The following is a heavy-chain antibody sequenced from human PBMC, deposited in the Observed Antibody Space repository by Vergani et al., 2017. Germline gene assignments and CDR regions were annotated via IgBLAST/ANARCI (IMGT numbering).Heavy chain of an antibody. CDR2: IYPSGIT. J-gene: IGHJ4*02. V-gene: IGHV4-4*03. CDR1: GGSISSSNW. Sequence: QVQLQESGPGLVKPPGTLSLTCAVSGGSISSSNWWNWVRQPPGKGLEWIGEIYPSGITNYHPSLKSRVNISIDKSKNHFSLKLSSVTAADTAVYYCARSVAGTLGYWGQGTLVTVSS. CDR3: ARSVAGTLGY. D-gene: IGHD6-19*01.